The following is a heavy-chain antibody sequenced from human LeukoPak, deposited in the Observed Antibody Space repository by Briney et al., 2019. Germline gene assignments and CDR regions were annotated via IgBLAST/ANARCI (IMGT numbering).Heavy chain of an antibody. D-gene: IGHD3/OR15-3a*01. J-gene: IGHJ4*02. CDR2: IYNSETS. CDR1: DYSICCAYY. CDR3: ASLDLWAHHYDG. Sequence: SEPLSLTCSVSDYSICCAYYLGWIRPPPGKGLEWIGSIYNSETSYYNPSLEGRVTMFVDTSQNQFSLKLTSVTTADTAVYYCASLDLWAHHYDGWGQGTLVTVSS. V-gene: IGHV4-38-2*02.